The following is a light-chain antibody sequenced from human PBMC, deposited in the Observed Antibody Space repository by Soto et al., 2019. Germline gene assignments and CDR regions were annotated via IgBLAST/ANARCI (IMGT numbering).Light chain of an antibody. CDR3: QQFNNYPA. J-gene: IGKJ4*01. Sequence: LTQSPSSLSASVGDRVTITCRASQGISSALAWYQQKPGKAPKLLIYDASSLESGVPSRFSGSGSGTDFTLTISSLQPEDFATYYCQQFNNYPAFGGGTKVEIK. CDR2: DAS. V-gene: IGKV1D-13*01. CDR1: QGISSA.